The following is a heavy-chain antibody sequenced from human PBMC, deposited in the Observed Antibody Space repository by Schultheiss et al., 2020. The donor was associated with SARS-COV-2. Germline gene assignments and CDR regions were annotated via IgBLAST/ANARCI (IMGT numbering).Heavy chain of an antibody. D-gene: IGHD5-18*01. CDR2: IRSKANSYAT. V-gene: IGHV3-73*01. J-gene: IGHJ6*02. CDR3: TRQGVDTAMVQIYYYYGMDV. Sequence: GGSLRLSCAASGFTFSGSAMHWVRQASGKGLEWVGRIRSKANSYATAYAASVKGRFTISRDDSKNTAYLQMNSLKTEDTAVYYCTRQGVDTAMVQIYYYYGMDVWGQGTTVTVSS. CDR1: GFTFSGSA.